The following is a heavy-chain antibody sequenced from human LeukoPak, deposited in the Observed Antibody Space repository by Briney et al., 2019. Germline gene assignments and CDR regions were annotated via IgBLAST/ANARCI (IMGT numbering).Heavy chain of an antibody. CDR3: ARARYYYDSSGYPYYYYYMDV. Sequence: PSETLSLTCAVYGGSFSGYYWSWIRQPPGKGLEWIGEINHSGSTNYNPSLKSRVTISVDTSKNQFSLKLSSVTAADTAVYYCARARYYYDSSGYPYYYYYMDVWGKGTTVTISS. CDR1: GGSFSGYY. D-gene: IGHD3-22*01. V-gene: IGHV4-34*01. J-gene: IGHJ6*03. CDR2: INHSGST.